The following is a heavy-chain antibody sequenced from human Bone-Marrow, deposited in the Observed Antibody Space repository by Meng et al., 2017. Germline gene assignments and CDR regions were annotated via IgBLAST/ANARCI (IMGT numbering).Heavy chain of an antibody. CDR2: VYQRGDT. Sequence: QVQLQESGPGLVKPSGTLSLTCTVSGDSISSDIWWSWVRQPPGRGLEGIGEVYQRGDTNYNPSLKSRVDISVDKSKNQFYLSLFSVTAAGTAVYYCGRDQGRELINHWGQGTLVTVSS. J-gene: IGHJ4*02. CDR1: GDSISSDIW. CDR3: GRDQGRELINH. D-gene: IGHD1-7*01. V-gene: IGHV4-4*02.